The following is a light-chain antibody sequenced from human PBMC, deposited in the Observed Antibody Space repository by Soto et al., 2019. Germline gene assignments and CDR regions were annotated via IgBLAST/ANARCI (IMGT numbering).Light chain of an antibody. V-gene: IGKV3-20*01. CDR3: QQYDTSIWAYT. J-gene: IGKJ2*01. CDR2: GAS. Sequence: EVVLTQSPVTLSLSPGERATLSCRASQSVSSSYLAWYQQKPGQAPRLLIYGASSRATGIPDRFGGSGSGTDFTLTISRLEPEDFAVYYCQQYDTSIWAYTFGQGTKLEIK. CDR1: QSVSSSY.